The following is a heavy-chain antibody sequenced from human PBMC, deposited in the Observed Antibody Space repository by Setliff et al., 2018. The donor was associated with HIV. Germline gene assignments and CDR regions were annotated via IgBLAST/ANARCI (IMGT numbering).Heavy chain of an antibody. CDR3: ARETEVKGYYDSSGSWGLGY. J-gene: IGHJ4*02. D-gene: IGHD3-22*01. V-gene: IGHV1-69*13. CDR1: GYSFSSYG. Sequence: AASVNVSCKASGYSFSSYGVSWVRQAPGQGLEWMGWIIPLFGAAKYAQKFQGRVTITADESTSIAYMELSTLTSDDTAVYYCARETEVKGYYDSSGSWGLGYWGQGTLVTVSS. CDR2: IIPLFGAA.